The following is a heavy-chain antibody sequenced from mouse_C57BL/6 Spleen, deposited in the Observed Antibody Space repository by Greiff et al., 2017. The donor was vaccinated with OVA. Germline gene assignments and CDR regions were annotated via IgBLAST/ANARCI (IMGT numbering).Heavy chain of an antibody. CDR2: IYPRSGTT. Sequence: VQLQESGAELARPGASVKLSCKASGYTFTSYGISWVKQRTGQGLEWIGEIYPRSGTTYYNEKFTGKATLTADKSSSTAYMELRSLTSEDSAVYFCAREVGRGFAYWGQGTLVTVSA. CDR3: AREVGRGFAY. CDR1: GYTFTSYG. D-gene: IGHD4-1*01. J-gene: IGHJ3*01. V-gene: IGHV1-81*01.